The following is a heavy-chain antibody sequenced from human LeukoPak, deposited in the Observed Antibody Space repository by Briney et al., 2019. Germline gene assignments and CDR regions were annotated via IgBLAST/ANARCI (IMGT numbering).Heavy chain of an antibody. V-gene: IGHV4-34*01. CDR2: INHSGST. CDR1: GGSFSGYY. J-gene: IGHJ4*02. Sequence: SETLSLTCAVYGGSFSGYYWSWIRQPPGKGLEWIWEINHSGSTNYNPSLKSRVTISVDTSKNQFSLKLSSVTAADTAVYYCGRRTYWGQGTLVTVSS. CDR3: GRRTY.